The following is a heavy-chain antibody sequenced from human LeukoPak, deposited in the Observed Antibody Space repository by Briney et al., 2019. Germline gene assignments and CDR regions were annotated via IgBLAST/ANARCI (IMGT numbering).Heavy chain of an antibody. D-gene: IGHD3-10*01. CDR3: ARDTVLWFGESYDPYNWFDP. J-gene: IGHJ5*02. Sequence: PGGSLRLSCAASGFTFSSYWMHWVRQAPGKGLVWVSRINSDGSSTSYADSVKGRFTISRDNAKNTLYLQMNSLRAEDTAAYYCARDTVLWFGESYDPYNWFDPWGQGTLVTVSS. V-gene: IGHV3-74*01. CDR2: INSDGSST. CDR1: GFTFSSYW.